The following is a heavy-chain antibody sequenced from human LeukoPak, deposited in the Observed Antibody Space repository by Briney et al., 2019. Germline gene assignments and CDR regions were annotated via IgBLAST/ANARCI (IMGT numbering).Heavy chain of an antibody. CDR2: VHYSGTT. V-gene: IGHV4-59*08. D-gene: IGHD5-18*01. CDR1: GDSISTYY. CDR3: ARPGSGYTASGAFDI. Sequence: PSETLSLTCTVSGDSISTYYWSWMRQPPGKGLERIGYVHYSGTTNYNPSLKSRVTISVDASKNQFSLKLTSLTAADTAVYYCARPGSGYTASGAFDIWGQGTMVTVSS. J-gene: IGHJ3*02.